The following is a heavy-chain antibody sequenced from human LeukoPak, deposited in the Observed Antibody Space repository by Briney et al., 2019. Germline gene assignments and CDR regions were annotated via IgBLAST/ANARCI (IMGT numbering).Heavy chain of an antibody. CDR3: ARDLSEYGWFGELYY. D-gene: IGHD3-10*01. J-gene: IGHJ4*02. CDR2: ISSSSTTI. Sequence: TGGSLRLSCAASGFTFSTYNTNWVRQAPGKGLDWVSYISSSSTTIYYADSVKGRFTISRDNAKNSLYLQMNSLRAEDTAVYYCARDLSEYGWFGELYYWGQGTLVTVSS. CDR1: GFTFSTYN. V-gene: IGHV3-48*01.